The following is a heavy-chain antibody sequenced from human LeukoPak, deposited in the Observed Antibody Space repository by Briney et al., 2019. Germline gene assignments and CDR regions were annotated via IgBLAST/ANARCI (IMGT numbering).Heavy chain of an antibody. J-gene: IGHJ4*02. CDR2: IYYSGSA. CDR1: GGSISTYY. Sequence: SETLSLTCTVSGGSISTYYWSWIRQPPGKGLEWIGYIYYSGSANYNPSLQSRVTISVDTSKNQFSLKLSSVTAADRAVYYCARDRYGYDSSFDYWGQGTLVTVSS. CDR3: ARDRYGYDSSFDY. D-gene: IGHD5-12*01. V-gene: IGHV4-59*01.